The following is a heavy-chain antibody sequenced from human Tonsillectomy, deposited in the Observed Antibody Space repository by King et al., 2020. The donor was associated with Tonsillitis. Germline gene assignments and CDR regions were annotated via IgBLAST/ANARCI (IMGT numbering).Heavy chain of an antibody. J-gene: IGHJ2*01. D-gene: IGHD3-16*02. V-gene: IGHV3-30*18. Sequence: VQLVESGGGVVQPGRSLRLSCAASGFTFSNYGMHWVRQAPGKGLEWVALIAYDASYENYADSVKGRFAISRDNSKNTLYLEMNSLRVEDTSVYYCAKDGIALSDWYFDLWGRGTLVTVS. CDR3: AKDGIALSDWYFDL. CDR1: GFTFSNYG. CDR2: IAYDASYE.